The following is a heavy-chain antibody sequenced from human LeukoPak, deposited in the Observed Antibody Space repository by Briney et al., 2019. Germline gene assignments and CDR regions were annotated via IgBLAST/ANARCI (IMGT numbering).Heavy chain of an antibody. Sequence: GESLKISCKGSGYSFTSYWIGWVRQMPGKGLEWMGIIYPCDPDTRYSPSFQGQVTISVDKSISTAYLQWSSLKASDTAMYFCVSGEYSFGYYFHYWGQGTLVTVSS. J-gene: IGHJ4*02. CDR1: GYSFTSYW. D-gene: IGHD5-18*01. CDR3: VSGEYSFGYYFHY. V-gene: IGHV5-51*01. CDR2: IYPCDPDT.